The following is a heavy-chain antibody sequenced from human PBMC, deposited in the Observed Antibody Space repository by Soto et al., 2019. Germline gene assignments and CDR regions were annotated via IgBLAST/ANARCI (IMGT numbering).Heavy chain of an antibody. V-gene: IGHV3-53*02. CDR2: IYSGGST. CDR3: ARDGVGATPGFDY. D-gene: IGHD1-26*01. CDR1: GFTVSSNY. J-gene: IGHJ4*02. Sequence: EVQLVETGGGLIQPGGSLRLSCAASGFTVSSNYMSWVRQAPGKGLEWVSVIYSGGSTYYADSVKGRFTISRDNSKNTLYLQMNSLRAEDTAVYYCARDGVGATPGFDYWGQGTLVTVSS.